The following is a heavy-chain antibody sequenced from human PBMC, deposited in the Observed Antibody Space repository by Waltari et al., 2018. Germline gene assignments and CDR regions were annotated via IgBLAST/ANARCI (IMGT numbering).Heavy chain of an antibody. CDR2: IDHGGGT. J-gene: IGHJ6*02. Sequence: QVQLQQWGAGLLKPSETLSLPCAVYGWSFSGYYWSWIRQPPVKWLELGGGIDHGGGTNYNPSLKSRVTISVDTSKNQFSLKLSSVTAADTAVYYCARGNIMEVRITMVRGVIHYYYYYGMDVWGQGTTVTVSS. V-gene: IGHV4-34*01. D-gene: IGHD3-10*01. CDR1: GWSFSGYY. CDR3: ARGNIMEVRITMVRGVIHYYYYYGMDV.